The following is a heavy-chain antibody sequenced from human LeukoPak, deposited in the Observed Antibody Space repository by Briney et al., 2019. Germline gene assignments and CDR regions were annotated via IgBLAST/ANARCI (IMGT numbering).Heavy chain of an antibody. V-gene: IGHV3-23*01. Sequence: GGSLRLSCAASRFTFSSYAMSWVRQAPARGLEWVSAISGSGDRTYYADSVKGRFTISRDNSRNTLYLQMDSLRDEDTAVYYCAKDGMTLDSSWFDYWGQGMVVTVSS. CDR2: ISGSGDRT. J-gene: IGHJ4*02. CDR1: RFTFSSYA. CDR3: AKDGMTLDSSWFDY. D-gene: IGHD6-13*01.